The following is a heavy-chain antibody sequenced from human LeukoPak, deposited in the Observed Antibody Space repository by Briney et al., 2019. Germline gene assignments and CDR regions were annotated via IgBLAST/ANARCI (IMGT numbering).Heavy chain of an antibody. D-gene: IGHD3-22*01. CDR3: ARDLVQRGNYYDSSGPLDY. Sequence: ASVKVSCKASGYTFTGYYMHWVRQAPGQGLEWMGRINPNSGGTNYAQKFQGRVTMTRDTSISTAYMERSRLRSDDTAVYYCARDLVQRGNYYDSSGPLDYWGQGTLVTVSS. V-gene: IGHV1-2*06. CDR1: GYTFTGYY. J-gene: IGHJ4*02. CDR2: INPNSGGT.